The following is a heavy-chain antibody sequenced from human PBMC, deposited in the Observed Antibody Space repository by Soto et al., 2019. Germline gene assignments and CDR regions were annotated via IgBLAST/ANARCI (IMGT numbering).Heavy chain of an antibody. D-gene: IGHD6-19*01. CDR1: GFTFSSYW. CDR3: ARDREGMEYSSCLGGAFDI. CDR2: IKQDGSEK. V-gene: IGHV3-7*01. J-gene: IGHJ3*02. Sequence: GGSLRLSCAASGFTFSSYWMSWVRQAPGKGLEWVANIKQDGSEKYYVDSVKGRFTISRDNAKNSLYLQMNSLRAEDTAVYYCARDREGMEYSSCLGGAFDIWGQGTMVTVSS.